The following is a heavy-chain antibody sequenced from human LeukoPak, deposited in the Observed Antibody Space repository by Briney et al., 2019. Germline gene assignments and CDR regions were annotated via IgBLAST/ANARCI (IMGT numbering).Heavy chain of an antibody. D-gene: IGHD3-9*01. CDR3: ARGLKPRYFDWFPQDY. CDR2: ISSSSSYI. CDR1: GFTFSSYS. Sequence: PGGSLRLSCAASGFTFSSYSMNWVRQAPGKGLEWVSSISSSSSYIYYADSVKGRFTISRDNAKNSLYLQINSLRAEDTAVYYCARGLKPRYFDWFPQDYWGQGTLVTVSS. J-gene: IGHJ4*02. V-gene: IGHV3-21*01.